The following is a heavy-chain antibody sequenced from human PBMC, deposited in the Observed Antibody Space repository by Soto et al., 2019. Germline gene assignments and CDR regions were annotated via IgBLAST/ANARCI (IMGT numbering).Heavy chain of an antibody. Sequence: EVQLVESGGGLVQPGGSLRLSCEASGFTLSSYWMSWIRQAPGKGLEWVANTRQDGGQSYLVDSVQGRFTISRDNAKNSVYLQMNSRRAEDTAVYYCVREGSTGWHFDSWGQGTLVTVSS. V-gene: IGHV3-7*01. CDR2: TRQDGGQS. CDR3: VREGSTGWHFDS. J-gene: IGHJ4*02. D-gene: IGHD6-19*01. CDR1: GFTLSSYW.